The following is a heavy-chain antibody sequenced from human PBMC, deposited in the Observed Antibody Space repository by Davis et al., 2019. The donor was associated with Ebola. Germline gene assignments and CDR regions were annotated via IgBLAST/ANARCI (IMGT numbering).Heavy chain of an antibody. CDR1: GYTFTSYY. CDR2: INPSGGST. V-gene: IGHV1-46*01. CDR3: ARDDNGGFGYISSSVDY. Sequence: GESLKIPCKASGYTFTSYYMHWVRQAPGQGLEWMGIINPSGGSTSYAQKFQGRVTMTRDTSTSTVYMELSSLRSEDTAVYYCARDDNGGFGYISSSVDYWGQGTLVTVSS. J-gene: IGHJ4*02. D-gene: IGHD3-16*01.